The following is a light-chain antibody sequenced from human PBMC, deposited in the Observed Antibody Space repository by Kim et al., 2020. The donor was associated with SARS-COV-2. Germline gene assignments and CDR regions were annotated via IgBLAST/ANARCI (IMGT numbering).Light chain of an antibody. CDR1: RSGVGGYDY. CDR3: SSYTSSSTWV. Sequence: GQSIAISCTGTRSGVGGYDYVSWYQQHPGTAPQLLIYEGSNRPSGVSNRFSGSKSGNTASLTISGLQAEDEADYYCSSYTSSSTWVFGGGNQLTVL. J-gene: IGLJ3*02. V-gene: IGLV2-14*01. CDR2: EGS.